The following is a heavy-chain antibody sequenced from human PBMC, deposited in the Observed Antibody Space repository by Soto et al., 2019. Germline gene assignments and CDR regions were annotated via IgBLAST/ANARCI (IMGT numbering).Heavy chain of an antibody. CDR3: ARLSGWFGECDI. CDR2: ISSSSSYT. V-gene: IGHV3-11*06. D-gene: IGHD3-10*01. J-gene: IGHJ3*02. CDR1: GFTFSDYD. Sequence: QVQLVESGGGLVKPGGSLRLSCAASGFTFSDYDMSWIRQAPGKGLEWVSYISSSSSYTNYADSVKGRFTISRDNAKNSLYLQMNSLRAEDTAVYYCARLSGWFGECDIWGQGTMVTVSS.